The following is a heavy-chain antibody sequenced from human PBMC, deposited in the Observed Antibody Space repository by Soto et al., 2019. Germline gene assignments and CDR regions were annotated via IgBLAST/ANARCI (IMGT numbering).Heavy chain of an antibody. CDR2: IYYSGST. V-gene: IGHV4-30-4*01. Sequence: PSETLSLTCTVSGGSISSGDYYWSWIRQPPGKGLEWIGYIYYSGSTYYNPSLKSRVTISIDTSKNQFSLKLSSVTAADTAVYYCVREGRIWSGYHLYYYYGMDVWGQGTTVTVSS. CDR3: VREGRIWSGYHLYYYYGMDV. D-gene: IGHD3-3*01. J-gene: IGHJ6*02. CDR1: GGSISSGDYY.